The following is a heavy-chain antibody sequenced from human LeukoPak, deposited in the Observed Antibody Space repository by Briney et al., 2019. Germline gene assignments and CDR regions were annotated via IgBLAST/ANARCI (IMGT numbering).Heavy chain of an antibody. CDR2: FDPEDDET. CDR3: VVGCSGGSCPYYFDY. J-gene: IGHJ4*02. V-gene: IGHV1-24*01. Sequence: ASVTVSCKVSGYTLTELSMHWVRQAPGKGLEWMGRFDPEDDETIYAQRFQGRVTMTEDTSTDTAYMELSSLGSEDTAVYYCVVGCSGGSCPYYFDYWGQGTLVTVSS. D-gene: IGHD2-15*01. CDR1: GYTLTELS.